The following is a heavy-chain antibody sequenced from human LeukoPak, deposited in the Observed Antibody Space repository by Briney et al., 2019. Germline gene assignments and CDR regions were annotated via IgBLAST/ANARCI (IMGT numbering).Heavy chain of an antibody. V-gene: IGHV3-74*01. J-gene: IGHJ4*02. CDR3: ASGSSSGIGDY. CDR2: INTDGSIT. D-gene: IGHD6-6*01. CDR1: GFTFSSYW. Sequence: PGGSLRLSCAASGFTFSSYWMHWVGHAPGKGLVWVSRINTDGSITSHADSEKGRFTISRDNANNSLYLQMNSMRAEYTAVYYCASGSSSGIGDYWGQGTLVTVSS.